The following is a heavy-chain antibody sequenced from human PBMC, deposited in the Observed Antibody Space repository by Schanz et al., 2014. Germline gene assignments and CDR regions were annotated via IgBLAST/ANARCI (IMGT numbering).Heavy chain of an antibody. V-gene: IGHV1-18*01. CDR1: GYIFGSHG. CDR2: INAHTGNT. J-gene: IGHJ3*02. CDR3: ARVHIATYHYNSPGACDI. D-gene: IGHD3-10*01. Sequence: QLMQSGSEVRKPGASVKVSCKASGYIFGSHGMTWVRQAPGQGPELMGWINAHTGNTQYAQKFQGIVNMTRDTVTTTVHLELTRLRTDDTAIYYCARVHIATYHYNSPGACDIWGQGTRVTVAS.